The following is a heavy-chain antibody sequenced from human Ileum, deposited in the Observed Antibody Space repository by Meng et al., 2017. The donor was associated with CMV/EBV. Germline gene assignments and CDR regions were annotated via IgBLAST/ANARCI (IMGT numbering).Heavy chain of an antibody. D-gene: IGHD4-17*01. J-gene: IGHJ4*02. Sequence: GESLKISCAASGFTFSSYWMHWVRQDQEKGLVWVSRINTDGTTTNYADSVRGRFTISRDDARNTEYLEMSSLRAEDKDVYYCARAGDYRFEYWGQGTQVTVSS. CDR2: INTDGTTT. V-gene: IGHV3-74*01. CDR1: GFTFSSYW. CDR3: ARAGDYRFEY.